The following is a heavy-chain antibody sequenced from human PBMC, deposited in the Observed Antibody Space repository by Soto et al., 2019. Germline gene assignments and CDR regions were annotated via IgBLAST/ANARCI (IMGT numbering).Heavy chain of an antibody. Sequence: VGSLRLSCATSGLTFSNYAMSWVRQAPGGGLEWVSSMSGSSSTTYYADSVRGRFTISRDRSKNTLYLQMSSLRAEDTALYYCAKNQERELPRVIDFWGQGTLVTVPS. CDR2: MSGSSSTT. CDR1: GLTFSNYA. D-gene: IGHD1-7*01. V-gene: IGHV3-23*01. CDR3: AKNQERELPRVIDF. J-gene: IGHJ4*02.